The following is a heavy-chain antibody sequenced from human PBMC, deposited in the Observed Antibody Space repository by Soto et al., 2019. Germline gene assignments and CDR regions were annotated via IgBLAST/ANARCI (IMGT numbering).Heavy chain of an antibody. D-gene: IGHD4-17*01. J-gene: IGHJ4*02. CDR1: GLTFSNYA. Sequence: QVHLVESGGGVVQPGRSLRLSCAASGLTFSNYAMHCVRQAPGKGLEWVAFISYDGTNRCYPDSVKGRFTISRDNSKIMLYLQMNILITKDTAVYYCARETSTTVTTGGGGSAKDYWGQGTLVTVSS. CDR3: ARETSTTVTTGGGGSAKDY. CDR2: ISYDGTNR. V-gene: IGHV3-30-3*01.